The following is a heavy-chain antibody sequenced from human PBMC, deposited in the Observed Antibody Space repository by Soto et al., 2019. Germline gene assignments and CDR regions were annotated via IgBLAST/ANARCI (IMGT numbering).Heavy chain of an antibody. CDR3: ARAFSGSYPNFDY. CDR2: ITYDGANG. J-gene: IGHJ4*02. V-gene: IGHV3-30*03. D-gene: IGHD1-26*01. Sequence: VQLVESGGGLIQPGGSLRLSCAASGFTVSSNYMSWVRQAPGKGLEWVAVITYDGANGYYADSVRGRFAISRDNSKSTLFLQMNSLRPEDTAVYYCARAFSGSYPNFDYWGQGTLVTVSS. CDR1: GFTVSSNY.